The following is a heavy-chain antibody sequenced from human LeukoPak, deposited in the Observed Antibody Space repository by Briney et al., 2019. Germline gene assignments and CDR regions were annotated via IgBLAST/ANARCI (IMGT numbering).Heavy chain of an antibody. V-gene: IGHV4-34*01. CDR2: INHSAMS. CDR3: AREKNWFDP. Sequence: SETLSLTCAVYGGSFSGYYWTWIRQPPGKGLEWIGEINHSAMSAYDPSLKSRVIISVDTSKKQFSLKLSSVTAADTAAYYCAREKNWFDPWGQGTLVTVSS. J-gene: IGHJ5*02. CDR1: GGSFSGYY.